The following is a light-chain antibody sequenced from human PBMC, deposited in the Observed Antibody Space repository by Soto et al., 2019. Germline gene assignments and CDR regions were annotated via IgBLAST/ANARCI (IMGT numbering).Light chain of an antibody. CDR3: SSYTSSTTLI. Sequence: QSVLTQPASVSGSPGQSITISCTGTSSDVGGYNLVSWYQQHPDKAPKLIIYDVSNRPSGVSNRFSGSKSGSTASLTISGIQAEDEADYYCSSYTSSTTLIFGGGTKLTVL. CDR2: DVS. CDR1: SSDVGGYNL. V-gene: IGLV2-14*03. J-gene: IGLJ2*01.